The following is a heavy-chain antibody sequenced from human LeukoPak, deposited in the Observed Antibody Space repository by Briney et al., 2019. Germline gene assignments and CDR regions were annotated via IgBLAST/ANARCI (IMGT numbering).Heavy chain of an antibody. V-gene: IGHV1-2*02. D-gene: IGHD2-21*01. CDR2: INPNNADA. CDR3: ATLIATQTGVP. J-gene: IGHJ5*02. Sequence: GASVKVSCKASGYTFTAFHIHWVRQAPGQGLEWMAWINPNNADASYAQKFQGRVTVTRDTSIGTAYMVLSRLTSDDTAVYYCATLIATQTGVPWGQGTLVTVPS. CDR1: GYTFTAFH.